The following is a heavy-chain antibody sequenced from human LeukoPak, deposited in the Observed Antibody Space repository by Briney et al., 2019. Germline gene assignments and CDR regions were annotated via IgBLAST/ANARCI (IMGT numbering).Heavy chain of an antibody. CDR2: IYSGGST. V-gene: IGHV3-53*01. Sequence: PSETLSLTCAVYGGSFSGYYWSWLRQPPGKGLEWVSVIYSGGSTYYADSVKGRFTISRDNSKNTLYLQMNSLRAEDTAVYYCARASTVGAKYYWGQGTLVTVSS. CDR3: ARASTVGAKYY. D-gene: IGHD1-26*01. J-gene: IGHJ4*02. CDR1: GGSFSGYY.